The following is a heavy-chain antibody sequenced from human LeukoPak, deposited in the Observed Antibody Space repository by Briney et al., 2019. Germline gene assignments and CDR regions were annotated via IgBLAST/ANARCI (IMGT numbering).Heavy chain of an antibody. D-gene: IGHD2-15*01. CDR1: GGTFSSYA. J-gene: IGHJ4*02. CDR3: ARDVSFDWRGGSCYS. V-gene: IGHV1-69*05. Sequence: SVKVSCKASGGTFSSYAISWVRQAPGQGLEWMGGMIPIFGTANYAQTFQGRVTITTDESTSSAYIELSSLRYEDTAVYYCARDVSFDWRGGSCYSWGQGTLVTVSS. CDR2: MIPIFGTA.